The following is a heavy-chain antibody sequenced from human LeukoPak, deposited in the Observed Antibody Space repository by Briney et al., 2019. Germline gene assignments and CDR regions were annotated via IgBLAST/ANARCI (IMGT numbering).Heavy chain of an antibody. V-gene: IGHV4-59*01. J-gene: IGHJ5*02. CDR2: IYYSGST. CDR3: APPRFSIAAAGKQNWFDP. Sequence: SETLSLTCTVSGGSISSYYWSWIRQPPGKGLEWIGYIYYSGSTNYNPSLKSRVTISVDTSKNQFSLKLSSVTAADTAVYYCAPPRFSIAAAGKQNWFDPWGQGTLVTVSS. D-gene: IGHD6-13*01. CDR1: GGSISSYY.